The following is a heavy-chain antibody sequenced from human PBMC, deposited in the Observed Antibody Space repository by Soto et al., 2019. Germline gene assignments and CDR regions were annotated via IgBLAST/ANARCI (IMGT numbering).Heavy chain of an antibody. CDR3: ARDSGGHVDTAYFDY. CDR2: IYYSGST. Sequence: QVQLQESGPGLVKPSETLSLTCTVSGGSISSYYWSWIRQPPGKGLEWIGYIYYSGSTNYNPSLKRLVTISVDTSKNQFSRKLSSVTAADTAVYYCARDSGGHVDTAYFDYWGQGTLVTVSS. D-gene: IGHD5-18*01. J-gene: IGHJ4*02. V-gene: IGHV4-59*01. CDR1: GGSISSYY.